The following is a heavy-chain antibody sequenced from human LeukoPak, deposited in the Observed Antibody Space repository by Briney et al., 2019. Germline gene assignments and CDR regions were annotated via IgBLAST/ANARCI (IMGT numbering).Heavy chain of an antibody. CDR1: GYNFTDYY. V-gene: IGHV1-2*02. CDR2: INPNSGGT. Sequence: VASVKVSCKTSGYNFTDYYMNWVRQAPGQGLEWMGWINPNSGGTNYAQNFQGRVTMTRDTSISTAYMDLIRLRSDDTAVYYCARVSTGGGGHDTFDIWGQGTMVTVSS. J-gene: IGHJ3*02. D-gene: IGHD3-16*01. CDR3: ARVSTGGGGHDTFDI.